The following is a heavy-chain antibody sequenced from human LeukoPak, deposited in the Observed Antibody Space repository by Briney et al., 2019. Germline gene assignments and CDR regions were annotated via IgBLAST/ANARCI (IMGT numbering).Heavy chain of an antibody. CDR1: GGSISSTSYY. CDR2: IYYSGST. CDR3: ARNPMPAHCGGDCYTNFDY. V-gene: IGHV4-39*01. D-gene: IGHD2-21*02. Sequence: SETLSLTCTVSGGSISSTSYYWGWIRQPPGKGLEWIGSIYYSGSTHYNPSLKSRVTISVDTYKNQFSLKLSSVTAAGTAVYYCARNPMPAHCGGDCYTNFDYWGQGTLVTVSS. J-gene: IGHJ4*02.